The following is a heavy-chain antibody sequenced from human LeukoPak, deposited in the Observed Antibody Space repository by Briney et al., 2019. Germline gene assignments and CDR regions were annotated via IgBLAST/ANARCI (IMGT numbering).Heavy chain of an antibody. CDR2: ISGSGGST. V-gene: IGHV3-23*01. D-gene: IGHD3-10*01. CDR1: GFTFSSYA. CDR3: ATTWALWFGEIGTKAPDYYGMDV. J-gene: IGHJ6*02. Sequence: PGGSLRLSCAASGFTFSSYAMSWVRQAPGKGLEWVSAISGSGGSTYYADSVKGRFTIARDNSKNTLYLQMNSLRAEDTAVYYCATTWALWFGEIGTKAPDYYGMDVWGQGTTVTVSS.